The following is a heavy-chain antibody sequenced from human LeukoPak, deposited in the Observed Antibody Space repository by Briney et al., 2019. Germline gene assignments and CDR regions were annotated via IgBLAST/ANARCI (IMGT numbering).Heavy chain of an antibody. CDR1: GFTFNTYA. J-gene: IGHJ6*02. V-gene: IGHV3-33*01. Sequence: GRSLRLSCAASGFTFNTYAMLWVRQAQGKGLEWVAIIWYDGSDKYYADSVRGRYTISRDNSKNTLYLQMNSLRAEDTAVYYCGRVGCTGGNCKPYAYYATDVWGQGTTVTVSS. CDR2: IWYDGSDK. D-gene: IGHD2-15*01. CDR3: GRVGCTGGNCKPYAYYATDV.